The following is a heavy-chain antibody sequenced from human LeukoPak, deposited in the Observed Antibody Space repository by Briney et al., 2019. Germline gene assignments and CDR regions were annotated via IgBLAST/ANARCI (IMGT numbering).Heavy chain of an antibody. D-gene: IGHD6-13*01. CDR1: GGSISSYY. V-gene: IGHV4-4*07. CDR2: IYTSGST. CDR3: ARDSHGSWQDAAFDI. J-gene: IGHJ3*02. Sequence: SETLSLTCTVSGGSISSYYWSWIRQPAGKGLEWIGRIYTSGSTTYNPSLKSRVTMSVHTSKNQFSLKRSSVTAADTAVYYCARDSHGSWQDAAFDIWGQGTIVTVSS.